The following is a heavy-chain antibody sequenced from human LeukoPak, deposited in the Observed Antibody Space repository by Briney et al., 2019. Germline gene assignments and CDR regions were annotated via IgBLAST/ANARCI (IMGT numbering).Heavy chain of an antibody. D-gene: IGHD5-24*01. V-gene: IGHV3-30*18. CDR1: GFTFSSYF. CDR3: AKAEIYYFDY. CDR2: ISYDGSNK. J-gene: IGHJ4*02. Sequence: GRSLRLSCAASGFTFSSYFMHWVRQAPGKGLEWVAFISYDGSNKYYADSVKGRFTISRDNSKNTLYLQMNSLRAEDTAVYFCAKAEIYYFDYWGQGTLVTVSS.